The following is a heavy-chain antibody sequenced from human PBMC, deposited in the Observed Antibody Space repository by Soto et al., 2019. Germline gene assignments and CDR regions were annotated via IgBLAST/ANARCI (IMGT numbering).Heavy chain of an antibody. CDR1: GGSISSYY. D-gene: IGHD4-17*01. Sequence: PSETLSLTCTVSGGSISSYYWSWVRQPPGKGLEWIGYISYSGVTNYNPSLKSRVTISVDTSRNQFSLKLSSVTAADTAVYYCARHYADYVYFDYWGQGTLVTVSS. CDR3: ARHYADYVYFDY. CDR2: ISYSGVT. J-gene: IGHJ4*02. V-gene: IGHV4-59*08.